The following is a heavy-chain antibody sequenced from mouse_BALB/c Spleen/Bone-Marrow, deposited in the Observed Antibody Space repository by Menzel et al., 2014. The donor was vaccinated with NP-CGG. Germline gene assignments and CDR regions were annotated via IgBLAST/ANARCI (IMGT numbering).Heavy chain of an antibody. J-gene: IGHJ4*01. D-gene: IGHD3-1*01. Sequence: VQLQQSGPGLVAPSQSLSVTCTISGFSLTSYGVHWVRQPPGKGLEWXVVIWSDGSTTYNSALKSRLSISKDNSKSQVFLKMNSLQTDDTAMYYCVRASMDYWCQGTSVTVSS. CDR3: VRASMDY. CDR1: GFSLTSYG. CDR2: IWSDGST. V-gene: IGHV2-6-1*01.